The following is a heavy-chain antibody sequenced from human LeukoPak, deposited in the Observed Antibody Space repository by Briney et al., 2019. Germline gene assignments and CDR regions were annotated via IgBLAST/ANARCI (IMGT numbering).Heavy chain of an antibody. D-gene: IGHD6-19*01. CDR2: INHSGST. CDR1: GGSFSGYY. J-gene: IGHJ5*02. V-gene: IGHV4-34*01. Sequence: PSETLSLTCAVYGGSFSGYYWSWIRQPPGEGLEWIGEINHSGSTNYNPSLKSRVTISVDTSKNQFSLKLSSVTAADTAVYYCARGRAGRIAVAGTRDNWFDPWGQGTLVTVSS. CDR3: ARGRAGRIAVAGTRDNWFDP.